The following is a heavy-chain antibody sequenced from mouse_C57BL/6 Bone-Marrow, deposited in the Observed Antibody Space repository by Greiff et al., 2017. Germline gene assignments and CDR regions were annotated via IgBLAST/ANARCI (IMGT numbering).Heavy chain of an antibody. Sequence: QVQLQQPGAELVMPGASVKLSCKASGYTFTSYWMHWVKQRPGQGLEWIGEIDPSDSYTNYNQKFKGKSTLTVDKSSSTAYMQLSSLTSEDSAVYYGARRITTVVDYYAMDYWGQGTSVTVSS. CDR3: ARRITTVVDYYAMDY. J-gene: IGHJ4*01. CDR1: GYTFTSYW. V-gene: IGHV1-69*01. D-gene: IGHD1-1*01. CDR2: IDPSDSYT.